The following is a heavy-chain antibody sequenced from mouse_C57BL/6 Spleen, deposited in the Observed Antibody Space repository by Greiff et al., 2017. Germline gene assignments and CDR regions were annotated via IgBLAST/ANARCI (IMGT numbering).Heavy chain of an antibody. V-gene: IGHV1-69*01. CDR1: GYTFTSYW. Sequence: QVQLQQPGAELVMPGASVKLSCKASGYTFTSYWMHWVKQRPGQGLEWIGEIDPSDSYTNYNQKFKGKSTLTVDKSSSTAYMQLSSLTSEDSAVYYCARAGAYYYGSSYPFAYSGQGTLVTVSA. D-gene: IGHD1-1*01. CDR3: ARAGAYYYGSSYPFAY. J-gene: IGHJ3*01. CDR2: IDPSDSYT.